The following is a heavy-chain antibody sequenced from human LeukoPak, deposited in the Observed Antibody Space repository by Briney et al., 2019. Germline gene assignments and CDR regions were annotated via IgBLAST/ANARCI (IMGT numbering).Heavy chain of an antibody. V-gene: IGHV1-69*13. CDR3: ASESGSYAAYFDY. CDR1: GGTFSSYA. D-gene: IGHD1-26*01. Sequence: SVKVSCKASGGTFSSYAISWVRQAPGQGLEWMGRIFPIFATANYAQKFQGRVTMTADESTSTAYMELSSLRSEDTAVYYCASESGSYAAYFDYWGQGTLATVSS. CDR2: IFPIFATA. J-gene: IGHJ4*02.